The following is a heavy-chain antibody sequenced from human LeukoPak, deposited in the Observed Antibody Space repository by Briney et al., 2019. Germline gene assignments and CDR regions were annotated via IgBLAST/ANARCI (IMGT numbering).Heavy chain of an antibody. D-gene: IGHD3-22*01. J-gene: IGHJ4*02. Sequence: GGSLRLSCAASGFTFSNYAMPWVRQAPGKGLEWVSALSGNGAKTYYADSVKGRFTISRDNSKNTLYLQMNSLRAEDTAVYYCARGLYYYYDSSGYLYYWGQGTLVTVSS. CDR3: ARGLYYYYDSSGYLYY. CDR2: LSGNGAKT. V-gene: IGHV3-23*01. CDR1: GFTFSNYA.